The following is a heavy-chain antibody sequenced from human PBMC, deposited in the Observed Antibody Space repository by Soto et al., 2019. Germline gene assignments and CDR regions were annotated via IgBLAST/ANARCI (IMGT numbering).Heavy chain of an antibody. J-gene: IGHJ6*02. CDR3: ARGGVGNMGYYYYGMDV. Sequence: SETLTLTCAVSGGSTSSSNWWSWVRQPPGKGLEWIGEIYHSGSTNYNPSLKSRVTISVDKSKNQFSLKLSSVTAADAAVYYCARGGVGNMGYYYYGMDVWGQGTTVTVSS. V-gene: IGHV4-4*02. D-gene: IGHD2-8*01. CDR2: IYHSGST. CDR1: GGSTSSSNW.